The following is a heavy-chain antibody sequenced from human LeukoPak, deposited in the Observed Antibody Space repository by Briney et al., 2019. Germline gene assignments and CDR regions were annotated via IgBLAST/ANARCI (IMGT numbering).Heavy chain of an antibody. CDR2: ISAYNANT. CDR1: GYTFTSYG. CDR3: ARDPSEVGSYFDY. J-gene: IGHJ4*02. V-gene: IGHV1-18*01. Sequence: ASVKVSCKASGYTFTSYGISWVRQAPGQGLEWMGWISAYNANTNYTQNLQGRVTMTTDTSTSTAYMELRSLRSDDTAVYYCARDPSEVGSYFDYWGQGTLVTVSS. D-gene: IGHD1-26*01.